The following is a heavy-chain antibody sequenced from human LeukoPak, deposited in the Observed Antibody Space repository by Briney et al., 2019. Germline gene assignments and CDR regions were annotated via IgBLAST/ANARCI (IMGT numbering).Heavy chain of an antibody. J-gene: IGHJ4*02. CDR1: GFTFSSFE. CDR3: ARDLSGVTGYTYGRGIDY. V-gene: IGHV3-7*01. CDR2: IKKDGSDK. Sequence: GGSLRPSCAASGFTFSSFEMNWVRQAPGKGLGWVANIKKDGSDKYYVDSVKGRFTISRDNAKTSLYLQMNSLRAEDTAVYYCARDLSGVTGYTYGRGIDYWGQGTLVTVSS. D-gene: IGHD5-18*01.